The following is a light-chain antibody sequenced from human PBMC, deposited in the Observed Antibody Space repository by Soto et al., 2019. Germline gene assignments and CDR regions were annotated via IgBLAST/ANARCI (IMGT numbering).Light chain of an antibody. J-gene: IGLJ2*01. V-gene: IGLV2-14*01. Sequence: QSVLTQPASVSGSPGQSITISCTGTSSDVGYFNYVSWYLQHPGKAPKLIIHDVSNRPSGVSNRFSGSKSDNTASLTISGRQAEDEADYYCSSYTSASPVVFGGGTKLTVL. CDR3: SSYTSASPVV. CDR2: DVS. CDR1: SSDVGYFNY.